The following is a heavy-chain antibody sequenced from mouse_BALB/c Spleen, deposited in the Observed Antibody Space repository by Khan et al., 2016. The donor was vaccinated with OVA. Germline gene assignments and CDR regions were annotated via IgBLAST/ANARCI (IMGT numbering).Heavy chain of an antibody. V-gene: IGHV1-7*01. CDR3: ARRGLRWDFDY. D-gene: IGHD1-1*01. J-gene: IGHJ2*01. CDR1: GYTFINYW. Sequence: QVQLKESGAELAKPGASVKMSCKASGYTFINYWILWIKQRPGQGLEWIGYINPSTGYTGYNQNFKDKATLTADISSSTAYMQLSSLTSEDSAVYYCARRGLRWDFDYWGQGTTLTVSS. CDR2: INPSTGYT.